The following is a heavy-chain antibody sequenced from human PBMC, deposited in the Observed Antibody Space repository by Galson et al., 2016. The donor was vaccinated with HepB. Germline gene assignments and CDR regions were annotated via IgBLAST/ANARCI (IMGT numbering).Heavy chain of an antibody. Sequence: SLRLSCAASGFRFSGSAMHWVRQAPGKGLEWVGRIRKKANNYTTTHRESGKGRFAISRDDSKNMAYLQTNSLKTEDTGVYFCTTDALDQWGQGTLVTVPS. CDR2: IRKKANNYTT. CDR3: TTDALDQ. J-gene: IGHJ4*02. CDR1: GFRFSGSA. V-gene: IGHV3-73*01. D-gene: IGHD2-2*01.